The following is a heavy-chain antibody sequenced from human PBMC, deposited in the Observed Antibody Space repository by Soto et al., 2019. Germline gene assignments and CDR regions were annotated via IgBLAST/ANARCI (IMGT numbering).Heavy chain of an antibody. J-gene: IGHJ4*02. Sequence: SEPLSHTCTVADGCSSSYYWCRIRKPPGKGLEWIGYIYYSGSTNYNPSLKSRVTISVDTSKNQFSLKLSSVTAADTAVYYCGRSLNDYGDPSYFDYWGQGTLVTVSS. CDR1: DGCSSSYY. D-gene: IGHD4-17*01. CDR2: IYYSGST. CDR3: GRSLNDYGDPSYFDY. V-gene: IGHV4-59*08.